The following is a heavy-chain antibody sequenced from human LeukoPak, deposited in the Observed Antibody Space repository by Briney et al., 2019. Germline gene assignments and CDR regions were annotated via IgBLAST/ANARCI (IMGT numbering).Heavy chain of an antibody. J-gene: IGHJ6*03. CDR2: IHSGGTT. CDR1: GDSISDDY. Sequence: PSETLSLTCTVSGDSISDDYYTWMRQPAGKGLEWIGRIHSGGTTNYNPSLMSRVTLSIDKSKKHISLRLTSVTAADTALYYCARDNGSGYTKGYEHYYYYLDVWGKGTTVTVSS. CDR3: ARDNGSGYTKGYEHYYYYLDV. V-gene: IGHV4-4*07. D-gene: IGHD3-3*02.